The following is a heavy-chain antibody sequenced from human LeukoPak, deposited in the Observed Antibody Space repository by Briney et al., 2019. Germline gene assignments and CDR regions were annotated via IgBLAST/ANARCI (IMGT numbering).Heavy chain of an antibody. J-gene: IGHJ3*02. CDR2: ISSSGSTI. D-gene: IGHD4-17*01. CDR1: GLTFSDYY. Sequence: KSGGSLRLSCAASGLTFSDYYMSWIRQAPGKGLEWVSYISSSGSTIYYADSVKGRFTISRDNAKNSLYLQMNSLRAEDTAVYYCARDRTTVTTNAFDIWGQGTMVTVSS. V-gene: IGHV3-11*01. CDR3: ARDRTTVTTNAFDI.